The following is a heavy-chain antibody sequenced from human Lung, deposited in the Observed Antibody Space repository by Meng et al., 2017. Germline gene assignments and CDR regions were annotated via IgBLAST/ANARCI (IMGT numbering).Heavy chain of an antibody. CDR3: TNDRLNH. CDR1: GFTFTDHW. CDR2: INRDGTKP. D-gene: IGHD1-1*01. Sequence: EVQLVGFGGGLVPPGGSLILSCAASGFTFTDHWMHWVRQGPGKGLVWVSRINRDGTKPTYADSVKGRFTISRDNAKNTLYLQMNNLRAEDTAFYYCTNDRLNHWGQGALVTVFS. J-gene: IGHJ1*01. V-gene: IGHV3-74*01.